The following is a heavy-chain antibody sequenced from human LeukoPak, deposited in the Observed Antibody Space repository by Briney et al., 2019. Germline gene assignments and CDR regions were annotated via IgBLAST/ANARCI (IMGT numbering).Heavy chain of an antibody. CDR2: ISHSGST. Sequence: SETLSLTCTVSGGSISSYYWSWIRQPPGKGLEWIGYISHSGSTNYNPSLESRVTISLDTSKNQFSLKLSSVTAADTAIYYCARDSYGGGYWGQGTLVTVSS. V-gene: IGHV4-59*01. J-gene: IGHJ4*02. CDR3: ARDSYGGGY. CDR1: GGSISSYY. D-gene: IGHD2-8*01.